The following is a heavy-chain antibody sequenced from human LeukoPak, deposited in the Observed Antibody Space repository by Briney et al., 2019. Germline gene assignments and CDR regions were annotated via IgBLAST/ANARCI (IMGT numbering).Heavy chain of an antibody. V-gene: IGHV4-39*01. CDR1: GGSISSSSYY. J-gene: IGHJ5*02. Sequence: PSETLPLTCTVSGGSISSSSYYWGWIRQPPGKGLEWIGSIYYSGSTYYNPSLKSRVTISVDTSKNQFSLKLSSVTAADTAVYYCARHGSKAFYIAVFSRVNWFDPWGQGTLVTVSS. CDR2: IYYSGST. CDR3: ARHGSKAFYIAVFSRVNWFDP. D-gene: IGHD6-19*01.